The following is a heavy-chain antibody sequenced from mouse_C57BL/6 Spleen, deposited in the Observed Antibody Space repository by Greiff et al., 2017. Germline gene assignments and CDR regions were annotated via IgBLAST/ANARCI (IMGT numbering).Heavy chain of an antibody. V-gene: IGHV1-12*01. J-gene: IGHJ1*03. CDR3: ARGDLLYGYWYFDV. CDR1: GYTFTSYN. D-gene: IGHD2-12*01. CDR2: IYPGNGDT. Sequence: LQESGAELVRPGASVKMSCKASGYTFTSYNMHWVKQTPRQGLEWIGAIYPGNGDTSYNQKFKGKATLTVDKSSSTAYMQLSSLTSEDSAVYFCARGDLLYGYWYFDVWGTGTTVTVSS.